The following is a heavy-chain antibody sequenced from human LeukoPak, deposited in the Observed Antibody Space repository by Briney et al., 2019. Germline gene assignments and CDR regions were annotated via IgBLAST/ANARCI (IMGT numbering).Heavy chain of an antibody. J-gene: IGHJ6*03. V-gene: IGHV4-59*01. CDR1: GGSISSYY. CDR3: ARASYNGDYYYMDV. D-gene: IGHD5-24*01. CDR2: IYYSGST. Sequence: SETLSLTCTVSGGSISSYYWSWIRQPPGKGLEWIGYIYYSGSTNYNPSLKSRVTISVDTSKNQFSLKLSSVTAADTAVYYCARASYNGDYYYMDVWGKGTTVTVSS.